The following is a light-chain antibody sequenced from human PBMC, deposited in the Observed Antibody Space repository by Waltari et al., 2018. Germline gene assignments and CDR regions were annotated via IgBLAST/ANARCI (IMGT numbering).Light chain of an antibody. CDR3: SSYTTSSTVV. Sequence: QSALTQPASVSGSPGQSITISCPGTSSDIGYYTYASWYHQRPGKSPKLMIYDVSKRPSGVSNRFSGSKSGNTASLTISGLQAEDEADYYCSSYTTSSTVVFGGGTKLTVL. V-gene: IGLV2-14*03. CDR1: SSDIGYYTY. J-gene: IGLJ2*01. CDR2: DVS.